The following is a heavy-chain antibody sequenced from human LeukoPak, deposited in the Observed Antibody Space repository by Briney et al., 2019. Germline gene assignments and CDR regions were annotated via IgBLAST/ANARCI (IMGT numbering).Heavy chain of an antibody. CDR3: ARLPTYYYGSGSFFDY. V-gene: IGHV4-34*01. CDR1: GGSFSGYY. CDR2: INHSGST. Sequence: SETLSLTCAVYGGSFSGYYWSWIRQPPGKGLEWIGEINHSGSTNYNPSLKSRVTISVDTSKNQFSLKLSSVTAADTAVYYCARLPTYYYGSGSFFDYWGQGTLVTVSS. J-gene: IGHJ4*02. D-gene: IGHD3-10*01.